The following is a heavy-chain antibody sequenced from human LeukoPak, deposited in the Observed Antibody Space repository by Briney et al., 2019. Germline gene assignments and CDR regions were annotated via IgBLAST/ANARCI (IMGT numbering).Heavy chain of an antibody. CDR2: ISSSSSYI. CDR3: AREFSYYYDVIDY. D-gene: IGHD3-22*01. Sequence: GGSLRLSCAASGFTFSSYSMNWVRQAPGKGLEWVSSISSSSSYIYYADSVKGRFTISRDNAKNSLYLQMNSLRAEDTAVYYCAREFSYYYDVIDYWGQGTLVTVSS. J-gene: IGHJ4*02. CDR1: GFTFSSYS. V-gene: IGHV3-21*01.